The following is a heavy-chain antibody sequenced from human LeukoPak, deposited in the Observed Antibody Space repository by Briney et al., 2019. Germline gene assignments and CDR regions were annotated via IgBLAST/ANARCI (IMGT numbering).Heavy chain of an antibody. CDR3: ARYSGYVDGNYFDY. V-gene: IGHV3-53*04. Sequence: GGSLRLSCAASGFTVSSNYMSWVRQAPGKGLEWVSVIYSGGSTYYADSVKGRFTISRHNSKNTLYLQMNSLRAEDTAVYYCARYSGYVDGNYFDYWGQGTLVTVSS. J-gene: IGHJ4*02. CDR1: GFTVSSNY. D-gene: IGHD5-12*01. CDR2: IYSGGST.